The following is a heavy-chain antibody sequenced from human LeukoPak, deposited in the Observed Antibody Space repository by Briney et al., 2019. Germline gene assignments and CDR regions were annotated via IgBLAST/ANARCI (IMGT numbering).Heavy chain of an antibody. CDR2: IYPGDSDT. D-gene: IGHD3-22*01. CDR1: GYIFTHYW. J-gene: IGHJ4*02. Sequence: GESLKISCKVSGYIFTHYWIGWVRQMPGKGLEWMGIIYPGDSDTLYSPSYQGQVTISADKSISTAYLQWSSLKASDTAMYYCARPGYYDSSPFDYWGQGTLVTVSS. V-gene: IGHV5-51*01. CDR3: ARPGYYDSSPFDY.